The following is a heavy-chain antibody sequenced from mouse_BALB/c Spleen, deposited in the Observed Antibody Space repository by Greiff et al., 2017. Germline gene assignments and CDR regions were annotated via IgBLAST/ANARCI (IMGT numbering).Heavy chain of an antibody. CDR2: IHYSGST. V-gene: IGHV3-1*02. CDR3: AEAELGLGDY. CDR1: GYSITSGYI. D-gene: IGHD3-1*01. J-gene: IGHJ4*01. Sequence: EVQLQQSGPDLVKPSQSLSLTFTVTGYSITSGYIWHWIRQFPGNKLEWIGYIHYSGSTNYNPSLKSRISITRDTSKNQFFLQLNSVTTEDTATYYCAEAELGLGDYWGQGTSVTVSS.